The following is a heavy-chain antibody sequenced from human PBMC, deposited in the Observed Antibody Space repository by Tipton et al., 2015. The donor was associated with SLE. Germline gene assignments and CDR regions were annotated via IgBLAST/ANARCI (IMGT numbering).Heavy chain of an antibody. D-gene: IGHD3-3*01. CDR2: IDTGGTT. J-gene: IGHJ3*02. V-gene: IGHV4-61*09. CDR1: GASIRSGNYY. CDR3: AREGERFLERGGAFDI. Sequence: TLSLTCTVSGASIRSGNYYWRWTRQPAGKGLEWIGHIDTGGTTNYNPSGKSRASISVDTSKNQFSLKLNSVTDADTAVYYCAREGERFLERGGAFDIWGQGTVVTVSS.